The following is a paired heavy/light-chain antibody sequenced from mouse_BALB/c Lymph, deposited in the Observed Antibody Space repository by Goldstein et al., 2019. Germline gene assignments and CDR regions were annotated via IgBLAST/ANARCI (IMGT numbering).Light chain of an antibody. Sequence: DIQMTQTTSSLSASLGDRVTISCRASQDISNYLNWYQQKPDGTVKLLIYYTSRLHSGVPSRFSGSGSGTDYSLTISNLEQEDIATYFCQQGNTLRTFGGGTKLEIK. CDR2: YTS. CDR3: QQGNTLRT. V-gene: IGKV10-96*01. CDR1: QDISNY. J-gene: IGKJ1*01.
Heavy chain of an antibody. CDR2: IYWDDDK. V-gene: IGHV8-12*01. J-gene: IGHJ2*01. Sequence: QVTLKESGPGILQPSQTLSLTCSFSGFSLSTSGMGVSWIRQPSGKGLEWLAHIYWDDDKRYNPSLKSRLTISKDTSSNQVFLKITSVDTADTATYYCARSGVLRYHYFDYWGQGTTLTVSS. CDR3: ARSGVLRYHYFDY. CDR1: GFSLSTSGMG. D-gene: IGHD1-1*01.